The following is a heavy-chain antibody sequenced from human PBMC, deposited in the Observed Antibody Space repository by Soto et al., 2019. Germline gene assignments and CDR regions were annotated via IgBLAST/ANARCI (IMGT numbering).Heavy chain of an antibody. CDR2: ISSGTNYI. Sequence: VQLVESGGGLVKPGGSLRLSCAASGFTFSSYSMNWVRQAPGKGLEWVSSISSGTNYIYYADSLKGRFTISRDNAKNSLYLQMNSLRAEDTALYYCARAITSDAFNMWGQGTMVTVSS. CDR1: GFTFSSYS. J-gene: IGHJ3*02. CDR3: ARAITSDAFNM. D-gene: IGHD1-20*01. V-gene: IGHV3-21*01.